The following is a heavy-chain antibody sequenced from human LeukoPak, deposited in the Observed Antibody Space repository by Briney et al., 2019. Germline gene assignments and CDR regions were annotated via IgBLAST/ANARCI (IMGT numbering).Heavy chain of an antibody. J-gene: IGHJ4*02. CDR1: GGSISNRPYF. CDR2: MHYSGTT. D-gene: IGHD1-26*01. V-gene: IGHV4-39*01. Sequence: SETLSLTCNVSGGSISNRPYFWRWIRQPPGEGLGWIGSMHYSGTTYPNPSLRSRVTTSVDTSKNQFSLRLISVTAADTAVYYCARNDRGRPADYWGQGTLVTVSS. CDR3: ARNDRGRPADY.